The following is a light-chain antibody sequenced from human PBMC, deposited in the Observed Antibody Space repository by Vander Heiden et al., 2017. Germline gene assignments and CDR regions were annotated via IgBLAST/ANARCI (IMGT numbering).Light chain of an antibody. CDR3: QQENKVSGT. V-gene: IGKV1-5*03. CDR2: KAS. Sequence: IQMTQSPSTLSASVGDRVTITCRASQSISSWLAWYQQKPGKAPKLLIYKASSLESGVPSRFSGSGSGTEFTLTISSLQPDDFATYYCQQENKVSGTFGQGTKVEIK. J-gene: IGKJ1*01. CDR1: QSISSW.